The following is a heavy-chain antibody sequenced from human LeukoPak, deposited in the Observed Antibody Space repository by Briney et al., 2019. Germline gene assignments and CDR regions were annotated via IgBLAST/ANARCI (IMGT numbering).Heavy chain of an antibody. CDR3: ARARGATTYYDFWSGYQPGAFDI. V-gene: IGHV1-69*04. Sequence: GASVKVSCKASGGTFSSYAISWVRQAPGQGLEWMGRIIPILGIANYAQKFQGRVTITADKSTSTAYMELSSLRSEDTAVYYCARARGATTYYDFWSGYQPGAFDIWGQGTMVTVSS. CDR1: GGTFSSYA. CDR2: IIPILGIA. D-gene: IGHD3-3*01. J-gene: IGHJ3*02.